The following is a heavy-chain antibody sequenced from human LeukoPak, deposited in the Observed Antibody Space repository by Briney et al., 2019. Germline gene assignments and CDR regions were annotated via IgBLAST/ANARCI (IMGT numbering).Heavy chain of an antibody. V-gene: IGHV1-2*04. CDR1: GYTFTGYY. Sequence: ASVKVSCKASGYTFTGYYMHWVRQAPGQGLEWMGWINPNSGGTNYAQKFQGWVTMTRDTSISTAYMELSRLRSDDTAVYYCATTLKQRAVAVYYFDYWGQGTLVTVSS. J-gene: IGHJ4*02. CDR3: ATTLKQRAVAVYYFDY. D-gene: IGHD6-19*01. CDR2: INPNSGGT.